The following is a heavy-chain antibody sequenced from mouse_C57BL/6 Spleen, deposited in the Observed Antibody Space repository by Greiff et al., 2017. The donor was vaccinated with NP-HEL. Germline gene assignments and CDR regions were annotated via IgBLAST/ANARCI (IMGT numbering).Heavy chain of an antibody. CDR1: GYTFTSYW. V-gene: IGHV1-64*01. D-gene: IGHD2-3*01. CDR2: IHPNSGST. CDR3: ARGGGYSYWYFDV. Sequence: QVQLQQPGAELVKPGASVKLSCKASGYTFTSYWMHWVKQRPGQGLEWIGMIHPNSGSTNYNEKFKSKATLTVDKSSSTAYMQLSSLTSEDSAVYYCARGGGYSYWYFDVWGTGTTVTVSS. J-gene: IGHJ1*03.